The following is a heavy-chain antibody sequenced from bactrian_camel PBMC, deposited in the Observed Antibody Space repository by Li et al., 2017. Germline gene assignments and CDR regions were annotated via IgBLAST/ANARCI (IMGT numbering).Heavy chain of an antibody. Sequence: HVQLVESGGGSVQAGETLRLSCTVSGFTVGDSDMGWYRQAPGKEREGVGAVYVRGGSTYISDSVKGRFTISRDNAKNTVYLQLNSLKTEDMAMYYCAWGGDSKCPIHWCQGTQVTVS. CDR3: AWGGDSKCPIH. J-gene: IGHJ4*01. V-gene: IGHV3S63*01. D-gene: IGHD4*01. CDR1: GFTVGDSD. CDR2: VYVRGGST.